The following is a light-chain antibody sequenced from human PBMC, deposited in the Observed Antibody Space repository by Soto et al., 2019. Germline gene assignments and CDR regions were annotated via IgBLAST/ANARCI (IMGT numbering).Light chain of an antibody. Sequence: EIVLAQSPGTLSLSPGERATLSCRASQSVGTSYFAWYQQKPGQAPRLLIYGASSRATGIPDRFSGGGSGTDFTLTISRLEPEDSAVYYCQQYGTSPITFGGGTKVEIK. J-gene: IGKJ4*01. V-gene: IGKV3-20*01. CDR2: GAS. CDR1: QSVGTSY. CDR3: QQYGTSPIT.